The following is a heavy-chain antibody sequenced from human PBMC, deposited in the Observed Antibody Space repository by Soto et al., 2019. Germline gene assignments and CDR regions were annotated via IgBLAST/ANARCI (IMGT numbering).Heavy chain of an antibody. V-gene: IGHV3-23*01. CDR1: GFTFSSYA. CDR3: AKSLLLWFGEDAFDI. CDR2: ISGSGGST. J-gene: IGHJ3*02. Sequence: GGSLRLSCAASGFTFSSYARSWVRQAPGKGLEWVSAISGSGGSTYYADSVKGRFTISSDNSKNTLYLQMNSLRGEDTAVYYCAKSLLLWFGEDAFDIWGQGTMVTVSS. D-gene: IGHD3-10*01.